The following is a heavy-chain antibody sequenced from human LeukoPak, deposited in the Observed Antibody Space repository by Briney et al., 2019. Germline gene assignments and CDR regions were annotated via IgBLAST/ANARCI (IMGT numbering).Heavy chain of an antibody. D-gene: IGHD3-22*01. CDR2: IYTSGST. CDR3: ARVVPDSSGYYYGMDV. CDR1: GDSISSSNYY. Sequence: SETLSLTCTVSGDSISSSNYYWGWIRQPAGKGLEWIGRIYTSGSTNYNPSLKSRVTMSVDTSKNQFSLKLSSVTAADTAVYYCARVVPDSSGYYYGMDVWGQGTTVTVSS. J-gene: IGHJ6*02. V-gene: IGHV4-61*02.